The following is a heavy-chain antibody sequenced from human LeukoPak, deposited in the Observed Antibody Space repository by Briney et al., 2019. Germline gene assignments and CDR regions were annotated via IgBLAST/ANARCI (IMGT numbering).Heavy chain of an antibody. D-gene: IGHD3-10*02. CDR3: ARLLRGTTFGLDP. V-gene: IGHV1-2*06. CDR1: GYTFTGYY. Sequence: GASVTVSCKASGYTFTGYYMHWVRQAPGQGLERMGRINPNSGGTNYAQKFQGRVTMTRDTSISTAYMELSRLRSDDTAVYYCARLLRGTTFGLDPWGQGTLVTVSS. J-gene: IGHJ5*02. CDR2: INPNSGGT.